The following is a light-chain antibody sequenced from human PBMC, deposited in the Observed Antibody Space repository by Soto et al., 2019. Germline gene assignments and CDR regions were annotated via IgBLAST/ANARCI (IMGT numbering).Light chain of an antibody. CDR3: ISYTGKSASYV. CDR1: SSDVGGYNY. V-gene: IGLV2-14*01. J-gene: IGLJ1*01. CDR2: EVT. Sequence: QSALAQPAYVSGSPGQSITLSCPGTSSDVGGYNYVAWYQQHPGKAPKLIIYEVTNRPSGVSYRFSASKSGNTASLTISGLQSEDEADYYCISYTGKSASYVFGTGTKVTVL.